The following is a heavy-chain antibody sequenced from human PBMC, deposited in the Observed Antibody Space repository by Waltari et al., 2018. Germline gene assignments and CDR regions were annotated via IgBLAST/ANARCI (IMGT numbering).Heavy chain of an antibody. CDR2: INPNSGNT. CDR1: GYTFTSYD. V-gene: IGHV1-8*01. D-gene: IGHD6-19*01. Sequence: QVQLVQSGAEVKKPGASVKVSCKASGYTFTSYDINWVRQATGQGLEWMGGINPNSGNTGYAQKFQGRVTMTRNTSISTAYMELSSLRSEDTAVYYCARVGIAVAGKAHGYWGQGTLVTVSS. J-gene: IGHJ4*02. CDR3: ARVGIAVAGKAHGY.